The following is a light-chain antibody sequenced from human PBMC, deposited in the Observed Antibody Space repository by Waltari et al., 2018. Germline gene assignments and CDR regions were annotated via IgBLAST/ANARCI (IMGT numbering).Light chain of an antibody. CDR1: SSDVGPYKY. Sequence: QSALTQPASVSGSPGQSIPISCLGSSSDVGPYKYFSWFQQHPGKAPKLIIYDASTRPSGTSDRFSGSKSGNTASLTISGLQAEDEADYYCSSYTTSRTWVFGGGTKLTVL. V-gene: IGLV2-14*03. CDR2: DAS. CDR3: SSYTTSRTWV. J-gene: IGLJ3*02.